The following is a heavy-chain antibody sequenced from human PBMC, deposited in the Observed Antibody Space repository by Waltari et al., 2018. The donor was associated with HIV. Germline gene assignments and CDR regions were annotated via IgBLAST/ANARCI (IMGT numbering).Heavy chain of an antibody. CDR3: TTGSSGAEDY. CDR1: GFDLHKYW. J-gene: IGHJ4*02. Sequence: EVQLVESGGGLVKPGESLRVSCAAPGFDLHKYWMSWFRQAPEKGLEWVGRIKSKQSGGTVDYAAPVKGRFTISRDDSKNMMYLQMDSLESEDTAVYYCTTGSSGAEDYWGQGTLVTVSS. D-gene: IGHD3-22*01. V-gene: IGHV3-15*01. CDR2: IKSKQSGGTV.